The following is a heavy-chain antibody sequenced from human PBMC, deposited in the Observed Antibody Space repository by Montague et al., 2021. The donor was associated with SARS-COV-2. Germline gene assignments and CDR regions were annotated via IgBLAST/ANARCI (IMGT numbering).Heavy chain of an antibody. CDR1: GGSISTYY. D-gene: IGHD3-10*01. CDR2: IYYSGST. V-gene: IGHV4-59*01. Sequence: SETLSLTCTVSGGSISTYYWSWIRQPPGKALEWIGDIYYSGSTNYNLSLKSRVTLSVDTSTNQFSLKLSSVTAADTAVYYCARDRAYGSGPGDFHYWGQGTLVTVSS. J-gene: IGHJ4*02. CDR3: ARDRAYGSGPGDFHY.